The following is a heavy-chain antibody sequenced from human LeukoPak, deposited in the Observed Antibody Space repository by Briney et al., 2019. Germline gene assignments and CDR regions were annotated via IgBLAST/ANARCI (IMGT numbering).Heavy chain of an antibody. J-gene: IGHJ6*02. CDR2: ISRDSRVT. V-gene: IGHV3-9*01. CDR1: GFTFDDYA. Sequence: PGRSLRLSCAAFGFTFDDYAMHWVRQPPGKGLEWVAGISRDSRVTGYADSVKGRFTISRDSGEKFVYLQMNSLRTEDTALYYCAKVIAHLSYAMDVWGQGTTVTVSS. CDR3: AKVIAHLSYAMDV. D-gene: IGHD2-15*01.